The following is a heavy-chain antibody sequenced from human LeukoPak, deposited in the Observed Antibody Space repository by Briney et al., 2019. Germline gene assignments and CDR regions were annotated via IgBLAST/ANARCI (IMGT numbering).Heavy chain of an antibody. CDR2: ISGSGGST. J-gene: IGHJ4*02. CDR1: GFTFSSYA. D-gene: IGHD2-15*01. CDR3: AKQGQYCSGGSCYSVAGTFDY. Sequence: PGGSPRLSCAASGFTFSSYAMSWVRQAPGKGLEWVSAISGSGGSTYYADSVKGRFTISRDNSKNTLYLQMNSLRAEDTAVYYCAKQGQYCSGGSCYSVAGTFDYWGQGTLVTVSS. V-gene: IGHV3-23*01.